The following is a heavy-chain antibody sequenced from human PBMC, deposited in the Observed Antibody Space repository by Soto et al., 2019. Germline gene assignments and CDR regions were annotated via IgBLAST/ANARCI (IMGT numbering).Heavy chain of an antibody. CDR2: ISYDGSNK. Sequence: QVQLVESGGGVVQPGRSLRLSCAASGFTFSSYGMHWVRQAPGKGLEWVAVISYDGSNKYYADSVKGRFTISRDNSKNTLYLHMNSLRAEDTAVYYCAKDRASYDAFDIWGQGTMVTVSS. J-gene: IGHJ3*02. CDR1: GFTFSSYG. D-gene: IGHD3-10*01. V-gene: IGHV3-30*18. CDR3: AKDRASYDAFDI.